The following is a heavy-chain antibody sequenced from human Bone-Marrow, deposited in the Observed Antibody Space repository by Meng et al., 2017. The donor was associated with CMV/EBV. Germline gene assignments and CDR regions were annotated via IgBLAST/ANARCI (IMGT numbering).Heavy chain of an antibody. CDR3: ARYYYDNSGYYRTRSFDN. V-gene: IGHV4-59*12. CDR1: GGFINNYY. D-gene: IGHD3-22*01. J-gene: IGHJ4*02. Sequence: GSLRLSCTVSGGFINNYYWSWIRQPPGKGLEWIGYIFYSGSTNYNPSLKGRVTISVDTSKNQFSLKLSSVTAADTAVYYCARYYYDNSGYYRTRSFDNWGQGTLVTVSS. CDR2: IFYSGST.